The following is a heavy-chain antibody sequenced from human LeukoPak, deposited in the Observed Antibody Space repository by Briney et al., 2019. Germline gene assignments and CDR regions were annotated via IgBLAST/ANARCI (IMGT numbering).Heavy chain of an antibody. CDR2: INPNSGGT. CDR3: ARAGYCSGGRCSTAAFDI. D-gene: IGHD2-15*01. V-gene: IGHV1-2*02. J-gene: IGHJ3*02. Sequence: ASVKLSCKASGSTFTVYYMHWGRQAPGQGLGWMGRINPNSGGTNYAQKFQGRVTITWDTSISTPYSQLRRPISDDPTGQYCARAGYCSGGRCSTAAFDIWGQGTMVTASS. CDR1: GSTFTVYY.